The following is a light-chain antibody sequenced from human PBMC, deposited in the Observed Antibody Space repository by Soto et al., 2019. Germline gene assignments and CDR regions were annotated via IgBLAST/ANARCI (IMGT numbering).Light chain of an antibody. Sequence: DIQMTQSPSTLSASVGDRVTLTCRASPSISSWLAWYQQKPGNAPKLLIYKASSLESGVPSRFSGSGSGTEFTLTISSLQPDDFATYYCQQYNSYSGYTFGQGTKLEIK. CDR3: QQYNSYSGYT. CDR2: KAS. V-gene: IGKV1-5*03. J-gene: IGKJ2*01. CDR1: PSISSW.